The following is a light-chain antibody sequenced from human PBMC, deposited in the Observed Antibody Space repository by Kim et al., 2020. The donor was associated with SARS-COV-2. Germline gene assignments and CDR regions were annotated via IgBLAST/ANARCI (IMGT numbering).Light chain of an antibody. Sequence: SYELTQPPSVSVSPGQTASITCSGDKLGDKYACWYQQKPGQSPVLVIYQDNKRPSGISERFSGSNSGNTATLTISGTQPMDEADYYCQAWDSRTHWVFGGGTKVTVL. CDR2: QDN. CDR1: KLGDKY. CDR3: QAWDSRTHWV. J-gene: IGLJ3*02. V-gene: IGLV3-1*01.